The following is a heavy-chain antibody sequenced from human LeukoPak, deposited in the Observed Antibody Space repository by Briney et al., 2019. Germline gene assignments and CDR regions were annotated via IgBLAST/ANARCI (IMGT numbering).Heavy chain of an antibody. V-gene: IGHV1-46*01. CDR3: ARQKVEWELLPWSAFDI. Sequence: ASVKVSCKASGYTFTSYCMHWVRQAPGQGLEWMGIINPSGRSTTYAQKFQGRVTMTRDTSTSTVYMDLSSLRFEDTAVYYCARQKVEWELLPWSAFDIWGQGTMVTVSS. CDR2: INPSGRST. CDR1: GYTFTSYC. J-gene: IGHJ3*02. D-gene: IGHD1-26*01.